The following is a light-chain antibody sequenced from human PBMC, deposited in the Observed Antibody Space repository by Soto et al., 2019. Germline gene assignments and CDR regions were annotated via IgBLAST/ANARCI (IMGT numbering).Light chain of an antibody. V-gene: IGLV2-14*03. CDR2: DVS. CDR1: SSDVGGYNY. CDR3: SSYTGSSTYV. Sequence: QSVLTQPASVSGSPGQSITISCTGTSSDVGGYNYVSWYQQHPGKAPKLMIYDVSNRPSGVSNRFSGSKSGNMASLTISGLQTEDESDYYCSSYTGSSTYVFGTGTQLTVL. J-gene: IGLJ1*01.